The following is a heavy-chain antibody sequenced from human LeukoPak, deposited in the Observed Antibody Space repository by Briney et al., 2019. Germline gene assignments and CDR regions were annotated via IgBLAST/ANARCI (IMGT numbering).Heavy chain of an antibody. CDR2: IKQDGSEK. Sequence: LGGSLRLSCAASGFTFSNAWMSWVRQAPGKGLEWVANIKQDGSEKYYVDSVKGRFTISRDNAKNSLYLQMNSLRAEDTAVYYCARDGQQLGFWGQGTLVTVSS. V-gene: IGHV3-7*04. CDR3: ARDGQQLGF. CDR1: GFTFSNAW. J-gene: IGHJ4*02. D-gene: IGHD6-13*01.